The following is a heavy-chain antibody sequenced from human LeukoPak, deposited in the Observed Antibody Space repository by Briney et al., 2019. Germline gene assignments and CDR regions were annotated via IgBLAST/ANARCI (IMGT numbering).Heavy chain of an antibody. V-gene: IGHV3-9*01. D-gene: IGHD3-22*01. CDR3: ARGNPYDSSGYGMDV. CDR1: GFTFDDYA. Sequence: GGSLRLSCAASGFTFDDYAMHWVRQAPGKGLEWVSGISWNSGSIGYADSVKGRFTISRDNAKNSLYLQMNSLRAEDTALYYCARGNPYDSSGYGMDVWGQGTTVTVSS. CDR2: ISWNSGSI. J-gene: IGHJ6*02.